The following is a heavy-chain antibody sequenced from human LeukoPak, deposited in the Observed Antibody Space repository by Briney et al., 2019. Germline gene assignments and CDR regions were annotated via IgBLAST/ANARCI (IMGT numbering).Heavy chain of an antibody. V-gene: IGHV3-23*01. D-gene: IGHD3-22*01. J-gene: IGHJ4*02. CDR2: VSESGGTS. CDR1: GFTFNTHA. CDR3: AKVGRYYDTSGYYRVFDY. Sequence: PGGSLSLSCAASGFTFNTHAMTWVRQAPGKGLEWVASVSESGGTSYYADSVMGRFTIFRDNSKNSLYLQMNSLRAEDTAVYYCAKVGRYYDTSGYYRVFDYWGQGTLVTVSS.